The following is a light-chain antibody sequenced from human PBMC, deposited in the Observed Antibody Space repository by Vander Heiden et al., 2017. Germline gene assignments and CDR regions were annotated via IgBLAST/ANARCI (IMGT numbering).Light chain of an antibody. V-gene: IGKV4-1*01. J-gene: IGKJ1*01. CDR3: QQYFSLPQT. Sequence: DIVMTQSPDPLAVSLGDRATTTCKSSQYILFSSNDKNYLAWNQQKPGQPPKLLVSWASTRESGVPDRFIGGGSGADFTLTITSLQAEDVAVYYCQQYFSLPQTFGQGTRVEI. CDR2: WAS. CDR1: QYILFSSNDKNY.